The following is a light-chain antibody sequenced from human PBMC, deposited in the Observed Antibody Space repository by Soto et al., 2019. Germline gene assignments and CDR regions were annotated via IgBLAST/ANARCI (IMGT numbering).Light chain of an antibody. CDR1: QSISSY. J-gene: IGKJ2*01. CDR2: AAS. Sequence: DIQMTQSPSSLSASVGDRVTITCRASQSISSYLNWYQQKPGKAPKLLIYAASSLQSGSPSRLSGSGSGTDFTLTISSLQPEDFATYYCQQSYSTLYTFGQGTKLEIK. V-gene: IGKV1-39*01. CDR3: QQSYSTLYT.